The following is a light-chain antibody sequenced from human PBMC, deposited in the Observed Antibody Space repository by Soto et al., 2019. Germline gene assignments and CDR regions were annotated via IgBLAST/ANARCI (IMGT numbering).Light chain of an antibody. Sequence: EIQLTQSPGTLSSSPGARDTLSCRASQSVSSTSFAWYQQKPRQAPRHLIYCASSRATGIPDRFSGSGSATDFTLTISRLEPEDVAAYYCQQYDSSLRTFGQGTKVDIK. CDR1: QSVSSTS. CDR3: QQYDSSLRT. V-gene: IGKV3-20*01. J-gene: IGKJ1*01. CDR2: CAS.